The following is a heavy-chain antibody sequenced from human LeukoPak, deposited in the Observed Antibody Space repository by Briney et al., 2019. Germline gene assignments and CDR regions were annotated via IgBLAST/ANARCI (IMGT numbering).Heavy chain of an antibody. Sequence: QTGGSLRLSCAASGFTFSSYAMSWVRQAPGKGLEWVSAISGSGGSTYYADSVKGRFTISRDNSKNTLYLQMNSLRAEDTAVYYCAKDPGVGQQWLIAFDYWGQGTLVTVSS. V-gene: IGHV3-23*01. CDR2: ISGSGGST. CDR1: GFTFSSYA. D-gene: IGHD6-19*01. J-gene: IGHJ4*02. CDR3: AKDPGVGQQWLIAFDY.